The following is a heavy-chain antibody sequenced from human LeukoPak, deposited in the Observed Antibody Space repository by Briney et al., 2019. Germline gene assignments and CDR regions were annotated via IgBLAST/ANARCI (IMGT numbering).Heavy chain of an antibody. CDR1: GFTFSSHW. J-gene: IGHJ6*03. CDR3: ARDGIVATINAVDYYYYMDV. Sequence: PGGSLRLSCAASGFTFSSHWMSWVRQAPGKGLEWVAVISYDGSNKYYADSVKGRFTISRDNSKNTLYLQMNSLRAEDTAVYYCARDGIVATINAVDYYYYMDVWGKGTTVTVSS. D-gene: IGHD5-12*01. V-gene: IGHV3-30*03. CDR2: ISYDGSNK.